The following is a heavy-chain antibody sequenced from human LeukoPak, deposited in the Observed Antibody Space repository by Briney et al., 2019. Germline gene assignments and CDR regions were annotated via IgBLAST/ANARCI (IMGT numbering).Heavy chain of an antibody. CDR2: MHHSGST. CDR1: GGSIRSYY. V-gene: IGHV4-59*08. D-gene: IGHD6-13*01. Sequence: SETLSLTCTVSGGSIRSYYWSWIRQPPGKGLEWIGYMHHSGSTKHNPYLKSRVTISVDTSKNQFSLNLSSVTAADTAVYYCARLSAAGTISVDSWGQGTLVTVSS. CDR3: ARLSAAGTISVDS. J-gene: IGHJ4*02.